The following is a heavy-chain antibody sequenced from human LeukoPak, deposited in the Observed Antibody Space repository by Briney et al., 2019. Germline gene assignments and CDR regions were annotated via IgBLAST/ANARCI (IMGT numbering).Heavy chain of an antibody. CDR1: GFSLSTSGVG. Sequence: ESGPTLVKPTQTLTLTCTFSGFSLSTSGVGVGWIRQPPGKALEWLALIYCDDDKRYSPSLKSRLTITKDTSKNQVVLTMTNMDPVDTATYYCAHLIYGSGSYYNPSADNWFDPWGQGTLVTVSS. V-gene: IGHV2-5*02. D-gene: IGHD3-10*01. CDR2: IYCDDDK. CDR3: AHLIYGSGSYYNPSADNWFDP. J-gene: IGHJ5*02.